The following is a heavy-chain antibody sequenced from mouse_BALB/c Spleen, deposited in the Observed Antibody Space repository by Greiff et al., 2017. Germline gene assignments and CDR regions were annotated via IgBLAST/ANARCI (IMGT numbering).Heavy chain of an antibody. D-gene: IGHD2-2*01. V-gene: IGHV1S127*01. J-gene: IGHJ4*01. Sequence: VQLQQSGAELVKPGASVKMSCKASGYTFTSYWMHWVKQRPGQGLEWIGTIDPSDSYTSYNQKFKGKATLTVDTSSSTAYMQLSSLTSEDSAVYYCTRSRLRAMDYWGQGTSVTVSS. CDR2: IDPSDSYT. CDR3: TRSRLRAMDY. CDR1: GYTFTSYW.